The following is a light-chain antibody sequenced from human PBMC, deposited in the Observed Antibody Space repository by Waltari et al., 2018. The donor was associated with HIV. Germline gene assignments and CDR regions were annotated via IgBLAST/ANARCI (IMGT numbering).Light chain of an antibody. J-gene: IGKJ5*01. CDR3: QQYDRLPIT. CDR2: DAS. Sequence: DIQMTQSPSSLSASVGDRVNITCQASQDISNCVNWYQQKAGKAPKLLIYDASSLQTGVPSRFSGRGSGTDFTFTITDLQPEDIAIYYCQQYDRLPITFGQGTRLEIK. CDR1: QDISNC. V-gene: IGKV1-33*01.